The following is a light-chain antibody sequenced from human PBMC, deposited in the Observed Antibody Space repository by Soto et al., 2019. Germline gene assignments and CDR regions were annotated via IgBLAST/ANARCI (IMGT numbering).Light chain of an antibody. Sequence: TQSPSTGSTSHGDRVTISCRASQGVGNYLAWYQQKPGQSPRLLIYGASTGATGSPAKFSGSGSGTESTLTSSSLQSEDSAISYCQQYNNGPPWTFGQGTKV. CDR3: QQYNNGPPWT. CDR1: QGVGNY. J-gene: IGKJ1*01. V-gene: IGKV3-15*01. CDR2: GAS.